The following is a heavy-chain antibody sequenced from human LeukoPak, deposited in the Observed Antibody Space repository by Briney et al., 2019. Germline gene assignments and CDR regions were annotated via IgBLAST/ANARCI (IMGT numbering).Heavy chain of an antibody. CDR3: AREKTFIAVAGSGFRTTQYYFDY. CDR2: IYTSGST. CDR1: GGSISSGSYY. J-gene: IGHJ4*02. D-gene: IGHD6-19*01. V-gene: IGHV4-61*02. Sequence: SETLSLTCTVSGGSISSGSYYWSWIRQPAGKGLEWIGRIYTSGSTSYNPSLKSRVTILVDTSKNQFSLKLSSVTAADTAVYYCAREKTFIAVAGSGFRTTQYYFDYWGQGTLVTVSS.